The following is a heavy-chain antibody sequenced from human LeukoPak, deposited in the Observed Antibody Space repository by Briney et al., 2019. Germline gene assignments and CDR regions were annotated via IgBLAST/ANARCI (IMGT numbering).Heavy chain of an antibody. J-gene: IGHJ4*02. CDR1: GFTLNSYA. D-gene: IGHD4-17*01. CDR3: AKGTTMVTTSPGGY. V-gene: IGHV3-23*01. Sequence: GGSLRLSCAVSGFTLNSYAMNWVRQAPGKGLEWASTISGSGGSIYYADSVKGRFTISRDNSKNTLYLQMNSLRAEDTAIYYCAKGTTMVTTSPGGYWGQGTLVTVSS. CDR2: ISGSGGSI.